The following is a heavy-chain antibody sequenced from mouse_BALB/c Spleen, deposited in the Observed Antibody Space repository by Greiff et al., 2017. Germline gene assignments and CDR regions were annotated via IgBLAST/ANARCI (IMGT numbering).Heavy chain of an antibody. CDR2: IYPGDGST. J-gene: IGHJ3*01. CDR1: GYTFTSYY. V-gene: IGHV1S56*01. CDR3: ARPSTTAPFAY. D-gene: IGHD1-2*01. Sequence: VQLQQSGPELVKPGASVKMSCKASGYTFTSYYIHWVKQRPGQGLEWIGWIYPGDGSTKYNEKFKGKSTLTADKSSSTAYMLLSSLTSEDSAIYFCARPSTTAPFAYWGQGTLVTVSA.